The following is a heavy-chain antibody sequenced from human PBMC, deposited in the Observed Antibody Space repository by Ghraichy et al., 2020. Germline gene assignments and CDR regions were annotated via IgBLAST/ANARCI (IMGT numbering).Heavy chain of an antibody. Sequence: GESLNISCAASGFTFSSYGMHWVRQAPGKGLEWVAVISYDGSNKYYADSVKGRFTISRDNSKNTLYLQMNSLRAEDTAVYYWAKGTFRERPAGRVFDYWGQGTLVTVSS. CDR3: AKGTFRERPAGRVFDY. CDR2: ISYDGSNK. CDR1: GFTFSSYG. V-gene: IGHV3-30*18. D-gene: IGHD6-13*01. J-gene: IGHJ4*02.